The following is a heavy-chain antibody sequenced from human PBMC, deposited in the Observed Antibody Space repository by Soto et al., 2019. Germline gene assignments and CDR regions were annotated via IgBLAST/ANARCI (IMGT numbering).Heavy chain of an antibody. D-gene: IGHD3-16*01. CDR3: ARQPAHVYEASPKWFDP. J-gene: IGHJ5*02. V-gene: IGHV3-48*03. CDR2: ISTSGRTI. CDR1: GFTFSSYE. Sequence: EVLLVESGGGLVQPGGSLRLSCTASGFTFSSYEMNWVRQAPGKGLEWISYISTSGRTIFDAGSVKGRFTISRDNTRNTLFLQMDSLSPEDTAVYYCARQPAHVYEASPKWFDPWGQGTLVIVSS.